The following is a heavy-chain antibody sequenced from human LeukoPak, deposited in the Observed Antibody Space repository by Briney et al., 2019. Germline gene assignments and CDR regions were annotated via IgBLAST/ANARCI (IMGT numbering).Heavy chain of an antibody. CDR2: ISSSGSTI. D-gene: IGHD3-10*01. CDR3: ARDQAMVRGVIINYFDY. J-gene: IGHJ4*02. Sequence: GGSLRLSRAASGFTFSSYEMNWVRQAPGKGLEWVSYISSSGSTIYYADSVKGRFTISRDNAKNSLYLQMNSLRAEDTAVYYCARDQAMVRGVIINYFDYWGQGTLVTVSS. V-gene: IGHV3-48*03. CDR1: GFTFSSYE.